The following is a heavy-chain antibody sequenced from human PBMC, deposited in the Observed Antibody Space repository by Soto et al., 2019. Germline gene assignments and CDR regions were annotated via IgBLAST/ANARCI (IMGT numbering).Heavy chain of an antibody. CDR2: VYYRGRS. CDR3: VSRRTTVPTQAYFDY. CDR1: GGSVTNSSYY. Sequence: SETLSLTCTVSGGSVTNSSYYWGWIRQSPGKGLEWIGSVYYRGRSYSKSSVKSRVTISVDTSKNRFSLSLNSVTASDTAVYFCVSRRTTVPTQAYFDYWGPGALVTVSS. J-gene: IGHJ4*02. D-gene: IGHD4-17*01. V-gene: IGHV4-39*01.